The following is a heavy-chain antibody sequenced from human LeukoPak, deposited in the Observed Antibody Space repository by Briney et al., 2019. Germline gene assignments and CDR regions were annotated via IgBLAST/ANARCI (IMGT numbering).Heavy chain of an antibody. J-gene: IGHJ4*02. D-gene: IGHD4-17*01. V-gene: IGHV3-11*06. CDR2: ISSSSSYT. Sequence: GGSLRLSCAASGFTFSDYYMSWIHQAPGKGLEWISFISSSSSYTNYADSVKGRFTISRDNTKNSLYLQMNNLRAEDTAVYYCARGGADYVIGYWGQGTLVTVSS. CDR3: ARGGADYVIGY. CDR1: GFTFSDYY.